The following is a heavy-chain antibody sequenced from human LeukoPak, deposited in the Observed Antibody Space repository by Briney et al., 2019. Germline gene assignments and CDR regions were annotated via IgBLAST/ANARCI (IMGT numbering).Heavy chain of an antibody. V-gene: IGHV1-8*01. J-gene: IGHJ6*03. Sequence: ASVKVSCKASGYTFTSYEINWVRKATGQGLKWVGWMNPKSGNTGYAHKFQGRVTMTRNTSTNTAYMELSSLRSEDTAVYYCARVRHGTQDYDFWSGHHLYHYYYYYMDVWGKGTTVTVSS. CDR2: MNPKSGNT. CDR3: ARVRHGTQDYDFWSGHHLYHYYYYYMDV. D-gene: IGHD3-3*01. CDR1: GYTFTSYE.